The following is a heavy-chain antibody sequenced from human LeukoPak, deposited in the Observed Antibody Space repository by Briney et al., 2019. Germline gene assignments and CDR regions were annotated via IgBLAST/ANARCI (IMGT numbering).Heavy chain of an antibody. CDR3: ARVFSVGDMAVTGGDGWFDP. Sequence: SETLSLTCTVSGGSISSSSYYWGWIRQPPGKGLEWIGSIYYSGSTYYNPSLKSRVTISVDTSKNQFSLKLSSVTAADTAVYYCARVFSVGDMAVTGGDGWFDPWGQGTLVTVSS. D-gene: IGHD7-27*01. CDR2: IYYSGST. V-gene: IGHV4-39*01. J-gene: IGHJ5*02. CDR1: GGSISSSSYY.